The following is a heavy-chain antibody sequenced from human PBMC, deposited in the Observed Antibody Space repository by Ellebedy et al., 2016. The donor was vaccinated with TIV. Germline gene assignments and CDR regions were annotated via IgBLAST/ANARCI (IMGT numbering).Heavy chain of an antibody. CDR3: AGPGGGTTLDY. Sequence: GESLKISCAASGFTFSNYWMHWVRQDPGKGLVWVSRISPDGTSTTYADSVKGRFTISRDNAKTTLYLQMTSLRADDSAVYFCAGPGGGTTLDYWGQGTLVTVSS. CDR2: ISPDGTST. V-gene: IGHV3-74*01. D-gene: IGHD4-17*01. CDR1: GFTFSNYW. J-gene: IGHJ4*02.